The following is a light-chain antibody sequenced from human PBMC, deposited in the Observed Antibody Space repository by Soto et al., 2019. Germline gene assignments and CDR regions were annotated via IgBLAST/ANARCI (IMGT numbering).Light chain of an antibody. CDR2: DNN. CDR1: SSNIGNNY. Sequence: QSVLTQPPSVSAAPGQKVTISCSGSSSNIGNNYVYWYQQLPRTAPKLLIYDNNNRPSGIPDRFSGSKSGTSATLGITGLQTGDEADYFCGTWDSSLSAVVFGGGTQLTVL. J-gene: IGLJ2*01. V-gene: IGLV1-51*01. CDR3: GTWDSSLSAVV.